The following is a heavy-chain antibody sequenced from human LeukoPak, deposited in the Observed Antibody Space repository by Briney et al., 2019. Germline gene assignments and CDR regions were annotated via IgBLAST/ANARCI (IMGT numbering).Heavy chain of an antibody. J-gene: IGHJ4*02. CDR1: GFTFTTYN. CDR2: ISSGSSAI. D-gene: IGHD4-17*01. Sequence: GGSLRLSCEASGFTFTTYNMTWVRQAPGKWLEWVSIISSGSSAIFSADALKGRFTISRDDAKNLLYLDMNSLRAEDTAVYYCARGHTAVTRHFDFWGQGTLVTVSS. V-gene: IGHV3-21*01. CDR3: ARGHTAVTRHFDF.